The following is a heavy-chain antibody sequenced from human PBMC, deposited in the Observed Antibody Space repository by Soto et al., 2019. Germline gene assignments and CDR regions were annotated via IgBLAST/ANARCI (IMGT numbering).Heavy chain of an antibody. J-gene: IGHJ3*02. CDR3: ARVERGTATTVVDAFDI. Sequence: QVQLQQWGAGLLKPSETLSLTCAVYGGSVSGANYYWSWIRQPPGKGLEWIGEMSHSGGTHFNPSLKSRVTISVDTSTNQFSLKMSSVTGADTALYYCARVERGTATTVVDAFDIWGPGTMVTVSS. V-gene: IGHV4-34*01. D-gene: IGHD1-1*01. CDR2: MSHSGGT. CDR1: GGSVSGANYY.